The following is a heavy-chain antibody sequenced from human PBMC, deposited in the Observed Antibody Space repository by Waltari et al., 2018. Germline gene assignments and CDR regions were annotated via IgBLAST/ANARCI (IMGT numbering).Heavy chain of an antibody. V-gene: IGHV4-34*01. CDR2: INHSGST. CDR3: ARAKMSSSPGFDY. J-gene: IGHJ4*02. CDR1: GGSFSGYY. Sequence: QVQLQQWGAGLLKPSETLSLTCAVYGGSFSGYYWGWIRQPPGKGLEWIGEINHSGSTNYNPSLKSRVTISVDTSKNQFSLKLSSVTAADTAVYYCARAKMSSSPGFDYWGQGTLVTVSS. D-gene: IGHD6-6*01.